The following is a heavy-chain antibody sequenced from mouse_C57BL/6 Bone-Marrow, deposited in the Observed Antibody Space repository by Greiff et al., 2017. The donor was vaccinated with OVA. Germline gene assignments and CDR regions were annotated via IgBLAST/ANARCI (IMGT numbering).Heavy chain of an antibody. Sequence: EVQLQQSGAELVRPGASVKLSCTASGFNIKDAYMHWVKQRPEQGLEWIGWIDPENGDTAYASKFQGKATITADTSSNTAYLQLSSLTSEDTAVYYCTSYGNFDYWGQGTTLTVSS. D-gene: IGHD2-1*01. J-gene: IGHJ2*01. CDR3: TSYGNFDY. V-gene: IGHV14-4*01. CDR2: IDPENGDT. CDR1: GFNIKDAY.